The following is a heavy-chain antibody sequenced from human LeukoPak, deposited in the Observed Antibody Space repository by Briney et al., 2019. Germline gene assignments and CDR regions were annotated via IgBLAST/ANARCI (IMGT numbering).Heavy chain of an antibody. CDR3: ARGCSSTSCYDY. CDR2: IYSGGST. Sequence: PGGSLRLSCAASGFTVSSNYMSWVRQAPGKGLEWVPVIYSGGSTYYADSVKGRFTISRDNAKNSLYLQMNSLRAEDTAVYYCARGCSSTSCYDYWGQGTLVTVSS. CDR1: GFTVSSNY. V-gene: IGHV3-53*01. J-gene: IGHJ4*02. D-gene: IGHD2-2*01.